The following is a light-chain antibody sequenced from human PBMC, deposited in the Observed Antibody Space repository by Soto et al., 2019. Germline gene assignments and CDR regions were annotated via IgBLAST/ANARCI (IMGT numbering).Light chain of an antibody. CDR1: SSDIGGYNY. J-gene: IGLJ2*01. CDR3: CSYTRSITRV. Sequence: QSALTQPASVSGSPGQSSTISCTGTSSDIGGYNYVSWYQQHPGKAPKLMIYEVVNRPSGVSNRFSGSKSGNTASLTISGLQAEDEADYYCCSYTRSITRVFGGGTKVTVL. CDR2: EVV. V-gene: IGLV2-14*01.